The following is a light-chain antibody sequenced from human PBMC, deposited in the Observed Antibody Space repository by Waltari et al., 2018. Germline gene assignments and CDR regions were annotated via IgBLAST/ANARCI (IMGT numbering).Light chain of an antibody. CDR1: QSVANF. Sequence: EIVLTQSPATLSLSPGERAIFSCRASQSVANFLSWYQQRPGQAPRLLIYDASKRATGIPARFSGSGSGTDFTLTISSLEPEDFAVYYCQQRTNWLFGPGTKVEI. CDR2: DAS. V-gene: IGKV3-11*01. CDR3: QQRTNWL. J-gene: IGKJ3*01.